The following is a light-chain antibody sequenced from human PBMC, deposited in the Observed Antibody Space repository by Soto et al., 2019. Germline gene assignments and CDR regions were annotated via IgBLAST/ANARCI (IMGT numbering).Light chain of an antibody. Sequence: EIVLTQSPGTLSLSPGERATLSCRASQSVPNSYLAWYQQRPGQAPQLLIYEVSTRVSGVPDRFSGSGSGTDFTLEISRVETDDVGIYYCMQSTQLPPTFGQGTRLENK. CDR1: QSVPNSY. J-gene: IGKJ5*01. V-gene: IGKV3D-20*02. CDR2: EVS. CDR3: MQSTQLPPT.